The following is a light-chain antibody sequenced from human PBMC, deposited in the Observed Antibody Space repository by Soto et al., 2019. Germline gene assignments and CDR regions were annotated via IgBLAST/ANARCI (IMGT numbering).Light chain of an antibody. Sequence: ILLTQSPGTLSFSPGERATLSCRASQIVSNSYLAWYQQKPGQAPSLLIYSASTRATGISDRFSGSGSGTDFTLTISRLEPEDFAVYHCHQYGSAPRTFGQGTKV. V-gene: IGKV3-20*01. CDR2: SAS. CDR3: HQYGSAPRT. J-gene: IGKJ1*01. CDR1: QIVSNSY.